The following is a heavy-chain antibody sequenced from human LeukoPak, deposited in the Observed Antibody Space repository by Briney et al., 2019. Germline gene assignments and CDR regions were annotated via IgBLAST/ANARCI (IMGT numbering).Heavy chain of an antibody. D-gene: IGHD2/OR15-2a*01. Sequence: GGSLRLSCAASGFTVSSNYMSWVRQAPGKGLEWVSVIYSGGSTYYADSVKGRFTISRGNSKNTLYLQMNSLRAEDTAVYYCAREGHTTSYYMDVWGKGTTVTVSS. CDR2: IYSGGST. CDR1: GFTVSSNY. J-gene: IGHJ6*03. V-gene: IGHV3-53*01. CDR3: AREGHTTSYYMDV.